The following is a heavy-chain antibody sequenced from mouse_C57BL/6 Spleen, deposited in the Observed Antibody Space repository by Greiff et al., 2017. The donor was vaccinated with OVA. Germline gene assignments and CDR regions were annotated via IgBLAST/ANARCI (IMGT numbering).Heavy chain of an antibody. CDR3: TRSSGTDYAKDY. J-gene: IGHJ4*01. D-gene: IGHD4-1*01. V-gene: IGHV1-15*01. CDR1: GYTFTDYE. CDR2: IDPETGGT. Sequence: VQLQQSGAELVRPGASVTLSCKASGYTFTDYEMHWVKQTPVHGLEWIGAIDPETGGTAYNQKFKGKAILTADKSSSTAYMELRSLTSEDSAVYYCTRSSGTDYAKDYWGQGTSVTVSS.